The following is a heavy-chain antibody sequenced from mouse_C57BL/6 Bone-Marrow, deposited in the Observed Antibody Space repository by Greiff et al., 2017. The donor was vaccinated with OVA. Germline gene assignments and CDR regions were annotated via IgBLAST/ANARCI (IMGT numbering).Heavy chain of an antibody. Sequence: VKLQESGAELMKPGASVKLSCKATGYTFTGYWIEWVKQRPGHGLEWIGEILPGSGSTNYNEKFKGKATFTADTSSNTAYMQLSSLTTEDSAIYYCVFSWYGSSSSYWYFDVWGTGTTVTVSS. CDR2: ILPGSGST. CDR3: VFSWYGSSSSYWYFDV. J-gene: IGHJ1*03. D-gene: IGHD1-1*01. V-gene: IGHV1-9*01. CDR1: GYTFTGYW.